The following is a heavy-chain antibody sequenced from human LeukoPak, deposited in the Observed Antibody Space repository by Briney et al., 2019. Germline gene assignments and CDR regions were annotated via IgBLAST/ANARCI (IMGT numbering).Heavy chain of an antibody. CDR1: GFTFSSYA. V-gene: IGHV3-64*01. CDR3: AKVRYSSGYPPGY. CDR2: ISSNGGST. J-gene: IGHJ4*02. Sequence: GGSLRPSCAASGFTFSSYAMHWVRQAPGKGLEYVSAISSNGGSTYYANSVKGRFTISRDNSKNTLYLQMNSLRAEDTAVYYCAKVRYSSGYPPGYWGQGTLVTVSS. D-gene: IGHD6-19*01.